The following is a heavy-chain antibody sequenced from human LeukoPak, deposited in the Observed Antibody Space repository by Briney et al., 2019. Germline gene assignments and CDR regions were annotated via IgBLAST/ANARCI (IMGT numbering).Heavy chain of an antibody. V-gene: IGHV4-59*12. CDR3: AGRFYYDSSVDY. D-gene: IGHD3-22*01. Sequence: SETLSLTCTVSNDSFSNYYWTWIRQSPGKALECIGYVYYTDKTHYNPSLKSRVFISADTSQNQFSLRLSSVTAADTAVYYCAGRFYYDSSVDYWGQGTLVTVSS. CDR2: VYYTDKT. CDR1: NDSFSNYY. J-gene: IGHJ4*02.